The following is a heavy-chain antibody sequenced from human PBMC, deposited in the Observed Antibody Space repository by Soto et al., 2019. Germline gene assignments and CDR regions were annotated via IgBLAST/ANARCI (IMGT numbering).Heavy chain of an antibody. CDR2: ISSSSSYT. Sequence: WWSLRLSCSASVFTCSSYSMNWFRQAPGKGLEWVSSISSSSSYTYYADSVKGRFTISRDNAKNSLYLQMNSLGAEDTAVYYCARDLLPDFWSGYYRDYFDYWGQGTLVTVSS. D-gene: IGHD3-3*01. J-gene: IGHJ4*02. CDR1: VFTCSSYS. CDR3: ARDLLPDFWSGYYRDYFDY. V-gene: IGHV3-21*01.